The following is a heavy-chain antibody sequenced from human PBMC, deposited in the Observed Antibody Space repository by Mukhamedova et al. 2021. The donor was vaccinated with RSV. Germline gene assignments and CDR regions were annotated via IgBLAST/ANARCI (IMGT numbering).Heavy chain of an antibody. CDR2: GT. D-gene: IGHD2-2*01. V-gene: IGHV1-2*02. CDR3: ARDCSSTSCYDY. Sequence: GTNYAQKFQGRVTMTRDTSISTAYMGLSRLRSDDTAVYYCARDCSSTSCYDYWGQGTLVTVSS. J-gene: IGHJ4*02.